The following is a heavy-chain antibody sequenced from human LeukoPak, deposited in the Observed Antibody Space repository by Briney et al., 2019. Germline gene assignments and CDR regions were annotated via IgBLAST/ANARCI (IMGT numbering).Heavy chain of an antibody. D-gene: IGHD6-13*01. V-gene: IGHV1-18*01. J-gene: IGHJ5*02. CDR1: GYTFTSYG. CDR3: ARDGLPAAAGTHNWFDP. CDR2: ISAYNGKT. Sequence: ASVKVSCKASGYTFTSYGISWVRQAPGQGLEWMGWISAYNGKTNYAQKLQGRVTMTTDTSTSTAYMELRSLRSDDPAVYYCARDGLPAAAGTHNWFDPWGQGTLVTVSS.